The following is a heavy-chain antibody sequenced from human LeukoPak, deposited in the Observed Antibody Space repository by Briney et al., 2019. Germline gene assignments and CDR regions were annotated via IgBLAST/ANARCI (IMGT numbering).Heavy chain of an antibody. CDR2: IYSSGRT. V-gene: IGHV4-59*12. CDR1: GGSMSSYY. J-gene: IGHJ5*02. CDR3: ARDFPDIVVVPAAIVRWFDP. D-gene: IGHD2-2*01. Sequence: SETLSLTCTVSGGSMSSYYWSWIRQSPGKGLEWIGYIYSSGRTNYNPSLESRVTISVDTSKNQFSLKLSSVTAADTAVYYCARDFPDIVVVPAAIVRWFDPWGQGTLVTVSS.